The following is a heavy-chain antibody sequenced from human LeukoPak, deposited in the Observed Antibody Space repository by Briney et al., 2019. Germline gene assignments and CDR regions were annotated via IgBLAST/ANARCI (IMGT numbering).Heavy chain of an antibody. CDR2: ISSSSSYI. CDR1: GFTFSSYS. D-gene: IGHD5-12*01. CDR3: AKVSRITAYDC. Sequence: GGSLRLSCAASGFTFSSYSMNWVRQAPGKGLEWVSSISSSSSYIYYADSVKGRFTISRDNAKNSLYLQMNSLRAEDTAVYYCAKVSRITAYDCWGQGTLVTVSS. V-gene: IGHV3-21*04. J-gene: IGHJ4*02.